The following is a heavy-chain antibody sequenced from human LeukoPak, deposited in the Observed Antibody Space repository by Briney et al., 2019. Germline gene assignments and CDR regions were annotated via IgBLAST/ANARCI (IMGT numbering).Heavy chain of an antibody. V-gene: IGHV3-23*01. CDR1: GFTFSSYA. Sequence: PGGSLRLSCAASGFTFSSYAMSWVRQAPGKGLEWVSAISGSGGSTYYADSVKGRFTIPRDNSKNTLYLQMNSLRAEDTAVYYCAKEGDRGNYYYYYGMDVWGQGTTVTVSS. CDR3: AKEGDRGNYYYYYGMDV. D-gene: IGHD3-16*01. CDR2: ISGSGGST. J-gene: IGHJ6*02.